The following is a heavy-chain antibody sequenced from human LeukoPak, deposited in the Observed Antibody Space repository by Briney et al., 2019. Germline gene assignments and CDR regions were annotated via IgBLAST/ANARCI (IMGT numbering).Heavy chain of an antibody. CDR3: AKDFGRFGELLSYYFDY. CDR2: IWYDGSNK. CDR1: GFTFSSYG. J-gene: IGHJ4*02. Sequence: GGSLRLSCAASGFTFSSYGMHWVRQAPGKGLESVAVIWYDGSNKYYADSVKGRFTISRDNSKNTLYLQMNSLRAEDTAVYYCAKDFGRFGELLSYYFDYWGQGTLVTVSS. D-gene: IGHD3-10*01. V-gene: IGHV3-33*06.